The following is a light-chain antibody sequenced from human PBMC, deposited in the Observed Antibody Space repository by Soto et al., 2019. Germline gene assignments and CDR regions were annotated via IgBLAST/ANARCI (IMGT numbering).Light chain of an antibody. J-gene: IGLJ1*01. Sequence: QSVLTQPASVCGSPGQSITISCTGTSSDIGGYNYVSWYQQHPGKAPKLMIYDVSNRPSGVSNRFSGSKSGNTASLTISGLQAEDEADYYCSSYTSRSTGVFGTGTKVTVL. V-gene: IGLV2-14*01. CDR3: SSYTSRSTGV. CDR2: DVS. CDR1: SSDIGGYNY.